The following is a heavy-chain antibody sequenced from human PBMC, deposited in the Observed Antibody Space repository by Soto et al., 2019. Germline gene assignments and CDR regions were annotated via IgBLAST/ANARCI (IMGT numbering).Heavy chain of an antibody. V-gene: IGHV3-15*01. CDR2: IRNKTDGGTT. J-gene: IGHJ4*02. CDR3: ITDPYYEFWSGYHFDY. D-gene: IGHD3-3*01. CDR1: GFSFSKAW. Sequence: EAHLVQSGGGLVKPGGSLRLSCAASGFSFSKAWMSWVRLTPGKGLEWVGRIRNKTDGGTTDYPAPVRGRFTISRDDSRSTLYLQMNSLKTEDTAVYYCITDPYYEFWSGYHFDYWGQGTLVTVSS.